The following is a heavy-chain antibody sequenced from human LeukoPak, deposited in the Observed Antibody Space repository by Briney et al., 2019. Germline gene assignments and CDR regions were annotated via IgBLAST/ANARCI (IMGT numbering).Heavy chain of an antibody. J-gene: IGHJ3*02. V-gene: IGHV4-39*07. CDR1: GGSISSSSYY. CDR2: IHYSGST. D-gene: IGHD6-13*01. Sequence: SETLSLTCTVSGGSISSSSYYWGWIRQPPGKGLEWIGSIHYSGSTYYNPSLKSRVTISVDTSKNQFSLKLSSVTAADTAVYYCARETRSSSWYGGDAFDIWGQGTMVTVSS. CDR3: ARETRSSSWYGGDAFDI.